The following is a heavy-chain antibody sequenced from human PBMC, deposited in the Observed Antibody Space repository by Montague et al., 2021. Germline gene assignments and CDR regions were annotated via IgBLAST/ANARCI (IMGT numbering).Heavy chain of an antibody. J-gene: IGHJ4*02. Sequence: SLRLSCAASGFTFTSFTMTWVRQAPGKGLEWVANIKQDGSEKHYVDSVKGRFTISRDNAKNSLYLQMNSLRAEDTAVYFCARDQGQGYCGGDCYVGLDYWGQGTLVTVSS. D-gene: IGHD2-21*01. CDR1: GFTFTSFT. V-gene: IGHV3-7*01. CDR2: IKQDGSEK. CDR3: ARDQGQGYCGGDCYVGLDY.